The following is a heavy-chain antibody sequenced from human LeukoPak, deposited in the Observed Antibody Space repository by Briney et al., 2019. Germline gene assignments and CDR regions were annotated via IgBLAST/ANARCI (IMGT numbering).Heavy chain of an antibody. J-gene: IGHJ4*02. CDR1: GFTFSSHW. CDR2: IKHDGSEK. CDR3: ALYNWNSKRDLDY. V-gene: IGHV3-7*05. D-gene: IGHD1-7*01. Sequence: GGSLRLSCAASGFTFSSHWMSWVRQAPGKGLEWVANIKHDGSEKYYVGSVKGRFTISRDNAKNSLYLQMNSLRAEDTAVCYCALYNWNSKRDLDYWGQGTLVTVSS.